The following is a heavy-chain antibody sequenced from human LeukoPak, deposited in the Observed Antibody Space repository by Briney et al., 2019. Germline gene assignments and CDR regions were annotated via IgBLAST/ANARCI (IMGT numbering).Heavy chain of an antibody. V-gene: IGHV3-9*01. D-gene: IGHD3-9*01. Sequence: GRSLRLSCAASGFTFDDYAMHWVRQAPGKGLEWVSSISWNSGSIGYADTVKGRLTISRDNAKNSLYLKMNSLRAEDTALYYCAKAGPGRDDILTGYWFWFDPWGQGTLVTVSS. CDR3: AKAGPGRDDILTGYWFWFDP. CDR1: GFTFDDYA. J-gene: IGHJ5*02. CDR2: ISWNSGSI.